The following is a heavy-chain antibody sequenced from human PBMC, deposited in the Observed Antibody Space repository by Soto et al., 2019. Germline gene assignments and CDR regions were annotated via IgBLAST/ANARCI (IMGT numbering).Heavy chain of an antibody. CDR2: IYPGDSDT. CDR1: GYSFTSYW. CDR3: ARVGYCSSTSCHGWFDP. J-gene: IGHJ5*02. Sequence: GESLKISFKGSGYSFTSYWIGWVRQMPGKGLEWMGIIYPGDSDTRYSPSFQGQVTISADKSISTAYLQWSSLKASDTAMYYCARVGYCSSTSCHGWFDPWGQGTLVTVSS. D-gene: IGHD2-2*01. V-gene: IGHV5-51*01.